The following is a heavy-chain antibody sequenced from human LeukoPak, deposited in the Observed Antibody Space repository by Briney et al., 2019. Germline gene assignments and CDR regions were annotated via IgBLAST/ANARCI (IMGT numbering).Heavy chain of an antibody. Sequence: GGSLGLSCAASGFTFSSNEMNWVRQAPGKGLEWVSYINSGGTIIYYADSVRGRFTISRDNAKNSLYLQMNSLRAEDTAVYYCARDWFVDWGQGTLVIVSS. CDR1: GFTFSSNE. V-gene: IGHV3-48*03. J-gene: IGHJ4*02. CDR2: INSGGTII. CDR3: ARDWFVD.